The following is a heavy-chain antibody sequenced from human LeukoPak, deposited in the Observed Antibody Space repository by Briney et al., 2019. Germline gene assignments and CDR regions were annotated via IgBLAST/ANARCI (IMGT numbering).Heavy chain of an antibody. Sequence: PSETLSLTCTVSGGSISSYYWSWIRQPPGKGLEWIGYIYYSGSTNYNPSLKSRVTISVDTSKNQLSLKLSSVTAADTAVYYCARRKDDYYGSGTFDYWGQGTLVTVSS. V-gene: IGHV4-59*08. CDR3: ARRKDDYYGSGTFDY. D-gene: IGHD3-10*01. CDR1: GGSISSYY. J-gene: IGHJ4*02. CDR2: IYYSGST.